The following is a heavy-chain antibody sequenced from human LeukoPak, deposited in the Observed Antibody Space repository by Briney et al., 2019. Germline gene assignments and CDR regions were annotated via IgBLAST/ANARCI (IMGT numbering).Heavy chain of an antibody. J-gene: IGHJ4*02. D-gene: IGHD2-21*02. CDR3: AKDERWRRSDFHGGFDY. CDR1: GFTFSSYG. Sequence: GGSLRLSCAASGFTFSSYGIHWVRQAPRKGLEWVAFISYDGTTKYYADSVEGRFTISRDNSKNTLYVQMNSLRAEDTAVYYCAKDERWRRSDFHGGFDYWGQGALVTVSS. V-gene: IGHV3-30*18. CDR2: ISYDGTTK.